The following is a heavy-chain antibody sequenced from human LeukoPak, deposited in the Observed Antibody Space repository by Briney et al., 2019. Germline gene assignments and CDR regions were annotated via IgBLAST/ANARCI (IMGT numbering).Heavy chain of an antibody. CDR2: MNPNSGNT. Sequence: ASVKVSCKASGYTFTSYDINWVRQATGQGLEWMGWMNPNSGNTGYAQKFQGRVTMTRNTSISTAYMELSSLRSEDTAVYYCARGYYGDYFPDCWGQGTLVTVSS. D-gene: IGHD4-17*01. V-gene: IGHV1-8*01. J-gene: IGHJ4*02. CDR1: GYTFTSYD. CDR3: ARGYYGDYFPDC.